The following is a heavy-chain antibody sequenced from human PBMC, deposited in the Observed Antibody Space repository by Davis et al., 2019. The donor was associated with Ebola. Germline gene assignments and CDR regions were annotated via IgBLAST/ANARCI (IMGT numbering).Heavy chain of an antibody. Sequence: ASVKVSCKASGYTFTGYYMHWVRQAPGQGLEWMGRINPNSGGTNYAQKFQGRVTMTRDTSISTAYMELSRLRSDHTAVYYCARVSVAGFLPNDYWGQGTLVTVSS. CDR3: ARVSVAGFLPNDY. V-gene: IGHV1-2*06. J-gene: IGHJ4*02. CDR1: GYTFTGYY. CDR2: INPNSGGT. D-gene: IGHD6-19*01.